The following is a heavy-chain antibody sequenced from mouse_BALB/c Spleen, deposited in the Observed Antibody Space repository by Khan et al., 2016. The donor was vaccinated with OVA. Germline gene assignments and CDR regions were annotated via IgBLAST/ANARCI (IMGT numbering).Heavy chain of an antibody. V-gene: IGHV1-4*01. J-gene: IGHJ3*01. CDR3: VRDGAYHRNDGWFAY. CDR2: INPSNGYT. Sequence: VQLQQSGAERARPGASAKMSCKASGDTFTSYTIHWIKLRPGQGLEWIGYINPSNGYTNYNQKLRDKATLTADKSSTTAYMQLSSLTSDDSAVYNCVRDGAYHRNDGWFAYWGQGTLVTVSA. D-gene: IGHD2-14*01. CDR1: GDTFTSYT.